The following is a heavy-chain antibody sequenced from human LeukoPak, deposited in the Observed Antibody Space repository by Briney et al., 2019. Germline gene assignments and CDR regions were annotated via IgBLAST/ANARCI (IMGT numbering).Heavy chain of an antibody. CDR3: ARQVDTSMALPDY. CDR1: GYTFSSYG. V-gene: IGHV1-18*01. Sequence: GASVKVSCKASGYTFSSYGISWVRQAPGQGLEWRGWISAYNGNTNYAQKHRGRVTMTTDTSTSTAYIEVRSLRSDDTAIYYCARQVDTSMALPDYWGQGTLVTVSS. CDR2: ISAYNGNT. D-gene: IGHD5-18*01. J-gene: IGHJ4*02.